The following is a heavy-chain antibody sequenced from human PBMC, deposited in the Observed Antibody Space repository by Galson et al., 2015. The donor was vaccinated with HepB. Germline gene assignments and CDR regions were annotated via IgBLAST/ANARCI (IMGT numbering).Heavy chain of an antibody. J-gene: IGHJ5*02. D-gene: IGHD4-17*01. V-gene: IGHV1-18*01. CDR2: INAYTGDT. CDR3: AKFDYGDYVGWLDP. CDR1: GYTFPHYG. Sequence: SVKVSCKASGYTFPHYGITWMRQAPGQGLEWMGCINAYTGDTTDAQKFQGRVTMTTDTSTSTAYMELRSLRSDDTAVYYCAKFDYGDYVGWLDPWGQGTVVTVSS.